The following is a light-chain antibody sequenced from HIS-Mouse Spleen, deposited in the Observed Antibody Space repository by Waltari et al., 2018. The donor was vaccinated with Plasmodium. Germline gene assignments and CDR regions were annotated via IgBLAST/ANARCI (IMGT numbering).Light chain of an antibody. Sequence: SYELTQPPSVSVSPGQTARLTCSGDALPKQYAYWYQQKPGQAPVLVVYKDSERPSGIPERFSCSSTGTTVTLTISGVQAEDEAGYYCQSADSSGTPNWVFGGGTKLTVL. CDR2: KDS. CDR1: ALPKQY. V-gene: IGLV3-25*03. J-gene: IGLJ3*02. CDR3: QSADSSGTPNWV.